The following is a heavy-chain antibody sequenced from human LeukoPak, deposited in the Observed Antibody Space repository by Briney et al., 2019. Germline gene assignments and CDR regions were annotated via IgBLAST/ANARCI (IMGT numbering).Heavy chain of an antibody. D-gene: IGHD3-10*01. CDR3: ARARRSGGITMVRGVKDRGWFDP. V-gene: IGHV3-30*02. CDR2: IRYDGSNK. J-gene: IGHJ5*02. Sequence: GGSLRLSCAASGFTFSSYGIHWVRQAPGKGLEWVAFIRYDGSNKYYADSVKGRFTISRDNSKNTLYLQMNSLRAEDTAVYYCARARRSGGITMVRGVKDRGWFDPWGQGTLVTVSS. CDR1: GFTFSSYG.